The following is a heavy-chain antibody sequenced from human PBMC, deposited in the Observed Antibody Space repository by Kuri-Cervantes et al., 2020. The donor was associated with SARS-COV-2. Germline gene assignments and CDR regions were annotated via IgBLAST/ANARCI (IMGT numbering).Heavy chain of an antibody. J-gene: IGHJ4*02. CDR1: GFMFSAYG. CDR2: IWFDGSQT. Sequence: GESLKISCAASGFMFSAYGMHWVRQSPGKGLEWLAFIWFDGSQTYYSASVKGRFTISRDNSNNTLYLQMNSLRVEDTAMYYCARRESGSYFGFLDSWGQGILVTVSS. D-gene: IGHD1-26*01. CDR3: ARRESGSYFGFLDS. V-gene: IGHV3-33*01.